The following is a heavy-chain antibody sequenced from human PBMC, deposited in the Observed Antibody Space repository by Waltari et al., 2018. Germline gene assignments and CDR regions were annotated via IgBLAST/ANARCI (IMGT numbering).Heavy chain of an antibody. J-gene: IGHJ3*01. D-gene: IGHD3-16*01. CDR1: GGSITTSRHY. V-gene: IGHV4-39*01. CDR2: TSYSGAT. CDR3: ATYVGASVGTAAFDV. Sequence: QLHLQESGPGLVKPSETLSLTCSVSGGSITTSRHYWGWIRQPPGQGLEWTGTTSYSGATYYNPSLRSRVTISLDTSKNQFSLKLNSVTAADTAVYYCATYVGASVGTAAFDVWGQGTMVTVSS.